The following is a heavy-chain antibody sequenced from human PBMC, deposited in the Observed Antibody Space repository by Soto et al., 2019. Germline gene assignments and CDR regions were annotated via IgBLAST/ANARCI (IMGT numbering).Heavy chain of an antibody. Sequence: PAETLSLTCTVSGGSITSGGYSVSLIRQSPGQGLEWIGYIYQSGSAFDSPALKTRATILVARSKNQSPLNLASVTAADAAVYYCARAFYGVDLWGKGTTVTVSS. V-gene: IGHV4-30-2*06. CDR1: GGSITSGGYS. CDR3: ARAFYGVDL. CDR2: IYQSGSA. J-gene: IGHJ6*04.